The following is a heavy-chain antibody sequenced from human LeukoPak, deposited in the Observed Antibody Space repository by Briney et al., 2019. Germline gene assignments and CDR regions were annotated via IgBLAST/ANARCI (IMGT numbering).Heavy chain of an antibody. Sequence: SETLSLTCTVSGGSISSHYWSWIRQPPGKGLEWFGYIYSSGTTNYTPSLKSRVTVSVDTSKNQFSLKLSSVTAADTAVYYCARGGTPWELPFDYWGQGTLVTASS. V-gene: IGHV4-59*11. CDR1: GGSISSHY. CDR2: IYSSGTT. J-gene: IGHJ4*02. CDR3: ARGGTPWELPFDY. D-gene: IGHD1-26*01.